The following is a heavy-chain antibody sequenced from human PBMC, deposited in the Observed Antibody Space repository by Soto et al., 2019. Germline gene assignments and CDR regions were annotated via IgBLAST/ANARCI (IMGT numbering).Heavy chain of an antibody. CDR1: GGSISSSSYY. Sequence: QLQLQESGPGLVKPSETLSLTCTVSGGSISSSSYYWGWIRQPPGKGLEWIGSIYYSGSTYYNPSLKSRVAIFVDTSKNQFSLKLSSVTAAATDVYYCARQRGYCSGGSCHIDYWGQGTLVTVSS. CDR2: IYYSGST. V-gene: IGHV4-39*01. CDR3: ARQRGYCSGGSCHIDY. J-gene: IGHJ4*02. D-gene: IGHD2-15*01.